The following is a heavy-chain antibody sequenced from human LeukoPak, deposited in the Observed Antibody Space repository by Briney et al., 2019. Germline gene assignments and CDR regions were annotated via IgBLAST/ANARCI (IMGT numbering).Heavy chain of an antibody. CDR2: ISAYNGNT. CDR3: VTRSTACGGDCYSGVDAFDI. D-gene: IGHD2-21*02. J-gene: IGHJ3*02. V-gene: IGHV1-18*01. CDR1: GYTFTSYG. Sequence: ASVKVSCKASGYTFTSYGISWVRQAPGQGLEWMGWISAYNGNTNYAQKLQGRVTMTTDTSTSTAYMELRSLRSDDTAVYYCVTRSTACGGDCYSGVDAFDIWGQGTMVTVSS.